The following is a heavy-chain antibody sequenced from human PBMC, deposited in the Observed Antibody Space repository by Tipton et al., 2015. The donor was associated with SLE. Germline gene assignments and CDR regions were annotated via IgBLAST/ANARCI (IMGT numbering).Heavy chain of an antibody. CDR1: GYTFTSYG. Sequence: QSGAEVKKPGASVKVSCKASGYTFTSYGISWVRQAPGQGLEWMGWISAYNGNTNYAQKFQGRVTITTDESTSTAYMELSSLRSEDTAVYYCARDQWEHDAFDIWGQGTMVTVSS. CDR2: ISAYNGNT. J-gene: IGHJ3*02. CDR3: ARDQWEHDAFDI. V-gene: IGHV1-18*01. D-gene: IGHD1-26*01.